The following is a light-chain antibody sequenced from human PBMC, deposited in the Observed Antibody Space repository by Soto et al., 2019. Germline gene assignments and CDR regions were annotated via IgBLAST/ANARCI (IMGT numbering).Light chain of an antibody. J-gene: IGLJ3*02. CDR1: TSNIGGNT. Sequence: QSALTQSPSASGTPGQRVTISCSGSTSNIGGNTVNWYRQVPGTAPKLLIHNNDQRTSGVPDRISGSKSGTSASLAISGLQSEDGAEYYCSSRDDSLNGWVFGGGTQLTVL. CDR2: NND. CDR3: SSRDDSLNGWV. V-gene: IGLV1-44*01.